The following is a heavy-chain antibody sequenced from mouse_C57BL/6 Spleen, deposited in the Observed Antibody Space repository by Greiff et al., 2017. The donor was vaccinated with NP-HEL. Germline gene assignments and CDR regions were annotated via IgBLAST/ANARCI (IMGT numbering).Heavy chain of an antibody. J-gene: IGHJ4*01. D-gene: IGHD2-2*01. V-gene: IGHV5-16*01. CDR2: INYDGSST. Sequence: VQLKESEGGLVQPGSSMKLSCTASGFTFSDYYMAWVRQVPEKGLEWVANINYDGSSTYYLDSLKSRFIISRDNAKNILYLQMSSLKSEDTATYYCARSSYGSYAMDYWGQGTSVTVSS. CDR3: ARSSYGSYAMDY. CDR1: GFTFSDYY.